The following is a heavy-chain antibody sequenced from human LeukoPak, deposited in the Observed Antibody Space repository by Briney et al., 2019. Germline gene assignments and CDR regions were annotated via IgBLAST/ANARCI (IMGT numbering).Heavy chain of an antibody. CDR3: ARVTLWFGELTYLDY. Sequence: PGGSLRLSCATSGFTFSSYNMNWVRQAPGKGLEWVSYISSSGSTIYYADSVKGRFTISRDNAKNSLYLQMNSLRAEDTAVYYCARVTLWFGELTYLDYWGQGTLVTVSS. J-gene: IGHJ4*02. CDR1: GFTFSSYN. CDR2: ISSSGSTI. V-gene: IGHV3-48*04. D-gene: IGHD3-10*01.